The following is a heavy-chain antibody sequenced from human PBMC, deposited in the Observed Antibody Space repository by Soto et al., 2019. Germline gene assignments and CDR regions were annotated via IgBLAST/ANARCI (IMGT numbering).Heavy chain of an antibody. J-gene: IGHJ4*02. D-gene: IGHD3-22*01. CDR2: INAGNGDT. CDR1: GYTFTSYP. CDR3: ARGWTHYDRSCPVDY. Sequence: QVQLVQSGAEVKKPGASVKVSCKASGYTFTSYPMHWVRQAPGQGLEWMGWINAGNGDTKYSQKFQGRVTITRDKPAITAYIELSSVRSEDTAVYYCARGWTHYDRSCPVDYWGQGTLVTVSS. V-gene: IGHV1-3*01.